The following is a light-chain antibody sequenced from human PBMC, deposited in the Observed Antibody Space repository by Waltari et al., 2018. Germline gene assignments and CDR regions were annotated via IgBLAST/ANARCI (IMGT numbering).Light chain of an antibody. Sequence: QSALTQPASVSGSPGQSVIISCTGTSSDVGGYSLVPWYLQYPGKAPKLIIYEDTKRPAGVSTRFSGSKSGNTASLTISGLQAEDEADFYCCSYAGMTIFIFGTGTTVTVL. V-gene: IGLV2-23*01. CDR2: EDT. CDR1: SSDVGGYSL. J-gene: IGLJ1*01. CDR3: CSYAGMTIFI.